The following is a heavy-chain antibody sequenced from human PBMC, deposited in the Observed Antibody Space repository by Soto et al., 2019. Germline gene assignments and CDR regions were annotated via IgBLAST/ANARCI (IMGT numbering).Heavy chain of an antibody. D-gene: IGHD6-13*01. Sequence: SETLSLTCTVSGGSISNSNCYWGWVRQPPGKGLEWIGSFFDSGGTYYNPSLKSRAIISVDTSKNQFSLKMSSVTAADTAIYYCARHGEHSSHGRFHPWGQGTLVTAPQ. CDR3: ARHGEHSSHGRFHP. V-gene: IGHV4-39*01. J-gene: IGHJ5*02. CDR2: FFDSGGT. CDR1: GGSISNSNCY.